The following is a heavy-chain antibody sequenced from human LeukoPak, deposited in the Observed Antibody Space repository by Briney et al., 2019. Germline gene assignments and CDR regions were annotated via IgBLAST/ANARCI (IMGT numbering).Heavy chain of an antibody. CDR3: PSLRLGELSDAFDI. Sequence: GESLRIYWKGSGYSFTSYWISWVREMPGQGLEWRGRIVPSVPYTHYRPPFPDHVTISADKPINTPYLQWTSLKASDTAMYYCPSLRLGELSDAFDIWGQETMVTVSS. V-gene: IGHV5-10-1*01. D-gene: IGHD3-16*02. CDR2: IVPSVPYT. J-gene: IGHJ3*02. CDR1: GYSFTSYW.